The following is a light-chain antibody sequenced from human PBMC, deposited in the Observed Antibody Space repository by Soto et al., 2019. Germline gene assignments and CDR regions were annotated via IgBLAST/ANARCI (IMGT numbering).Light chain of an antibody. CDR3: QQSYSSPRT. CDR1: QGISTY. CDR2: AAS. Sequence: DIQMTQSPSSLSESAGDRVTITCRASQGISTYLNWYQQKPGKAPKLMIYAASTLQRGVPSRFSGSGPGTDFTLTISSLQPEDFATYYCQQSYSSPRTFGQGTKVDIK. J-gene: IGKJ1*01. V-gene: IGKV1-39*01.